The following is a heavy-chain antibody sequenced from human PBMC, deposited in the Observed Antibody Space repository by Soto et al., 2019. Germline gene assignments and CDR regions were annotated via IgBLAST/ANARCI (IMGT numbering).Heavy chain of an antibody. V-gene: IGHV1-18*01. J-gene: IGHJ4*02. CDR1: GYTFTSYG. Sequence: QVQLVQSGAEVKKPGASVKVSCKASGYTFTSYGISWVRQAPGQGLEWMGWISAYNGNTNYAQKLQGRVTMTTVTSTSTAYMELTSLRSDDTAVYYCARNAYCSSTSCYEATFDYWGQGTLVTVSS. CDR3: ARNAYCSSTSCYEATFDY. D-gene: IGHD2-2*01. CDR2: ISAYNGNT.